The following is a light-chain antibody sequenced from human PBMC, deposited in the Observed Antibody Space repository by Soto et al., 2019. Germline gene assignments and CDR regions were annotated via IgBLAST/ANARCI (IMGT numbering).Light chain of an antibody. V-gene: IGKV3-15*01. Sequence: EIEMTQPPATLSVSPGERATLSCRASQSVSSNLAWYQQKPGQAPRLLIYGASTRATGIPARFSGSGSGTEFTLTISSLQAEDFAVYYCQQYNNWATFGQGTKVDI. CDR1: QSVSSN. CDR3: QQYNNWAT. CDR2: GAS. J-gene: IGKJ1*01.